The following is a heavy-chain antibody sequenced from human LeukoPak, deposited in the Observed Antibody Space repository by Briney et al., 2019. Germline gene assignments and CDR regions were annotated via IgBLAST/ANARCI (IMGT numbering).Heavy chain of an antibody. Sequence: GGSLRLSCVASGFTFSSYGMHWVRQAPGKGLEWVAVIWYDGSNKYYADSVKGRFIISRDNSKNTLYLQMNSLRAEDTAMYYCAKQHYYDSSGYYPPGDWGQGTLVTVSS. CDR2: IWYDGSNK. J-gene: IGHJ4*02. V-gene: IGHV3-33*06. CDR3: AKQHYYDSSGYYPPGD. CDR1: GFTFSSYG. D-gene: IGHD3-22*01.